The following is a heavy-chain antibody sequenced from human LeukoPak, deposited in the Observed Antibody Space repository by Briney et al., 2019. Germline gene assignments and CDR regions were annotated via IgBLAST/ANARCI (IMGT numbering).Heavy chain of an antibody. D-gene: IGHD3-22*01. J-gene: IGHJ4*02. Sequence: GGSLRLSCAASGFTFSSYGMHWVRQAPGKGLEWVAVISYDGSNIYYADSVKGRFTTSRDNSKNTLYLQVISLRAEDTAVYYCSKGVYYDSSGYLDFWGQGTLVTVSS. V-gene: IGHV3-30*18. CDR1: GFTFSSYG. CDR3: SKGVYYDSSGYLDF. CDR2: ISYDGSNI.